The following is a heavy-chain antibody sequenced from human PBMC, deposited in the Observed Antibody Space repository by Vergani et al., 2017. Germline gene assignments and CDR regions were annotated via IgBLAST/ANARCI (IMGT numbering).Heavy chain of an antibody. CDR1: GGSISSSTYY. D-gene: IGHD6-19*01. CDR2: IYYRGST. CDR3: ARLLSSSGWYGDYFDY. V-gene: IGHV4-39*01. Sequence: QLQLQESGPGLVKPSETLSLTCTVSGGSISSSTYYWGWIRQPPGKGLEWIGSIYYRGSTYYNPPLKSLVTISVDTSKNQFSLKVSAGTAADTAVYYCARLLSSSGWYGDYFDYWGQGTLVTVSS. J-gene: IGHJ4*02.